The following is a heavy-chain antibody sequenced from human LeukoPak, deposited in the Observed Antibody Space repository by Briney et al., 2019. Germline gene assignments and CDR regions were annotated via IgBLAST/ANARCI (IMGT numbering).Heavy chain of an antibody. Sequence: GGSLRLSCAASEFSVGSNYMTWVRQAPGKGLEWVSSISSSSSYIYYADSVKGRFTISRDNAKNSLYLQMNSLRAEDTAVYYCARESSRRAFDIWGQGTMVTVSS. CDR2: ISSSSSYI. CDR1: EFSVGSNY. CDR3: ARESSRRAFDI. J-gene: IGHJ3*02. V-gene: IGHV3-21*01.